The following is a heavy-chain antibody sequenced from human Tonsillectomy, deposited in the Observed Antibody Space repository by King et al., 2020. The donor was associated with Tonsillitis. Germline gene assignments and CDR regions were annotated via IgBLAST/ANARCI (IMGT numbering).Heavy chain of an antibody. CDR2: LIPKFGTA. J-gene: IGHJ4*02. Sequence: QLVQSGAEVKKPGSSVKVSCKATGGTFSSNAISWVRQAPGQGLEWMGGLIPKFGTANHAQKFQGRVTIIADESTSTLYMELSSLRSEDTAVYYCASSSGSYFLLDFWGQGTLVTVSS. CDR3: ASSSGSYFLLDF. CDR1: GGTFSSNA. V-gene: IGHV1-69*01. D-gene: IGHD1-26*01.